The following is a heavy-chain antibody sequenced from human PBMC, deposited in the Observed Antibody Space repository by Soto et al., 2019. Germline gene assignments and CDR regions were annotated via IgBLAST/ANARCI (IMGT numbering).Heavy chain of an antibody. V-gene: IGHV3-23*01. CDR1: GFTFSSYA. D-gene: IGHD1-1*01. Sequence: EVQLLESGGGSVQPGGSLRLSCAASGFTFSSYAMHWVRRPPGKGLEWVSSSSGSGGTAYYADSVKGRFSISRDSLVNTLYLQMNRLRAEDTAVYYCAKGRGQNWNFDYCGQGTRVTVSP. CDR2: SSGSGGTA. J-gene: IGHJ4*02. CDR3: AKGRGQNWNFDY.